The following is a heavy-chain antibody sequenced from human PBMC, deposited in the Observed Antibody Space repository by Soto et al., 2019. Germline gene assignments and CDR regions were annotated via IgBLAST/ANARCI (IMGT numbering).Heavy chain of an antibody. J-gene: IGHJ6*02. Sequence: PGGSLRLSCAASGFTFSSYAMSWVRQAPGKGLEWVSAISGSGGSTYYADSVKGRFTISRDNSKNTLYLQMNSLRAEDTAVYYCAKAPFYYYYYGMDVWGQGTTLTVSS. CDR2: ISGSGGST. CDR1: GFTFSSYA. V-gene: IGHV3-23*01. CDR3: AKAPFYYYYYGMDV.